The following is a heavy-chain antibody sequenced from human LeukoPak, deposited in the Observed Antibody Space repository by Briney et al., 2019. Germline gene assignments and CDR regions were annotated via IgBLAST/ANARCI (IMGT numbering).Heavy chain of an antibody. D-gene: IGHD3-22*01. CDR2: IYYSGST. CDR3: AIASRTYYYDSSGYFREYYFDY. CDR1: GGSISSGGYY. Sequence: SETLSLTCTVSGGSISSGGYYWSWIRQHPGKGLEWIGYIYYSGSTYYDPSLKSRVTISVDTSKNQFSLKLSSVTAADTAVYYCAIASRTYYYDSSGYFREYYFDYWGQGTLVTVSS. J-gene: IGHJ4*02. V-gene: IGHV4-31*03.